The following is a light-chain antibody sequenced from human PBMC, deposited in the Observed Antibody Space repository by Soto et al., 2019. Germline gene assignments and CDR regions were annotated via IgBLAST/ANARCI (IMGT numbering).Light chain of an antibody. CDR2: GAS. Sequence: EIVLTQSPGTLSLSPGERATLSCRASQRVVGSYLAWYQQKPGQAPRLLIYGASSRATCIPDRFSGSGSGTYFILTISILEREHFAVYNFQHYRTVPWTFGHGTKGQIK. J-gene: IGKJ1*01. CDR3: QHYRTVPWT. V-gene: IGKV3-20*01. CDR1: QRVVGSY.